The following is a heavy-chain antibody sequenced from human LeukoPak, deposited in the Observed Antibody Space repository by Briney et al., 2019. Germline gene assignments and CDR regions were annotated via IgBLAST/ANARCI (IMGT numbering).Heavy chain of an antibody. Sequence: GASVKVSCKASGYTFTSYYMHWVRQAPGQGLEWMGIINPSGGSTSYAQKFQGRVTMTRDTSTSTAYMELRSLRSDDTAVYYCARDNDYSNYFEGFLDSFDYWGQGTLVTVSS. D-gene: IGHD4-11*01. V-gene: IGHV1-46*01. J-gene: IGHJ4*02. CDR1: GYTFTSYY. CDR2: INPSGGST. CDR3: ARDNDYSNYFEGFLDSFDY.